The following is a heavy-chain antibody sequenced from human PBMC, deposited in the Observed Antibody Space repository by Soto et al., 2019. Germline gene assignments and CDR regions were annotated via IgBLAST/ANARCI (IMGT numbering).Heavy chain of an antibody. CDR1: GFVFKDSS. J-gene: IGHJ4*02. Sequence: EVLLVESGGGLVQPGGSLKLSCEASGFVFKDSSIHWVRQASGKGLEWVGSIRDRAYNYATAYAASVKGRFTISRDDSNNKAYLQMDSLKTEDTGIYYCTRLISAALDYWGQGSLVTVSS. CDR3: TRLISAALDY. CDR2: IRDRAYNYAT. D-gene: IGHD3-10*01. V-gene: IGHV3-73*01.